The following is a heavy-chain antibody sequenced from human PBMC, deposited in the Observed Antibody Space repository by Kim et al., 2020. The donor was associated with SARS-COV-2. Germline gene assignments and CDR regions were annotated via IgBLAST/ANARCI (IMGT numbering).Heavy chain of an antibody. D-gene: IGHD3-3*01. Sequence: GGSLRLSCAASGFTFSSYAMHWVRQAPGKGLEWVAVISYDGSNKYYADSVKGRFTISRDNSKNTLYLQMNSLRAEDTAVYYCARASDFWSVYYLEYWGQG. J-gene: IGHJ4*02. CDR3: ARASDFWSVYYLEY. V-gene: IGHV3-30-3*01. CDR2: ISYDGSNK. CDR1: GFTFSSYA.